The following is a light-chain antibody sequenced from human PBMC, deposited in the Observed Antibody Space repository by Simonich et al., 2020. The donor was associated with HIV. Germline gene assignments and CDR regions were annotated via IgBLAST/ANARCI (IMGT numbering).Light chain of an antibody. J-gene: IGKJ4*01. CDR3: QQYNNWPLT. Sequence: EIVMTQFPATLSVSPGERATLSCRASQSVSSNLAWYQQKPGQAPRLLIHGASTRATGIPARFSGSGSGTEFTLTISSLQSEDFAVYHCQQYNNWPLTFGGGTKVEIK. CDR1: QSVSSN. V-gene: IGKV3-15*01. CDR2: GAS.